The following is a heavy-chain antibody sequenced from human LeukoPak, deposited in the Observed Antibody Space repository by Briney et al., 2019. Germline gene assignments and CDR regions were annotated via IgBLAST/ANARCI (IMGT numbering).Heavy chain of an antibody. Sequence: GGSLRLSCAASGFTFSSYAMHWVRQAPGKGLEWVAVISYDGSNKYYADSVKGRFTISRDNSKNTLYLQMNSLRAEDTAVYYCAREFGQADYYGSGSYYNLGGFFDYWGQGTLVTVSS. V-gene: IGHV3-30-3*01. D-gene: IGHD3-10*01. J-gene: IGHJ4*02. CDR2: ISYDGSNK. CDR3: AREFGQADYYGSGSYYNLGGFFDY. CDR1: GFTFSSYA.